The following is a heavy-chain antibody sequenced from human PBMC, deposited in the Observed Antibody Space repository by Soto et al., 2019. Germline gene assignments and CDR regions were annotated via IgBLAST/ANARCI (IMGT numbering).Heavy chain of an antibody. CDR1: GSTLTSYG. CDR2: ISVNNGNT. Sequence: QVHLVQSGLEVKKPGASVSVSCRASGSTLTSYGISWVRQAPGQGFEWMGWISVNNGNTQYAQKFKGRVSMTTDTPTATVNMVLRSLRSDDTAVYYCAICGSYGGSDHWVGDSARDIWGQGTMVTFSS. D-gene: IGHD2-21*01. J-gene: IGHJ3*02. V-gene: IGHV1-18*01. CDR3: AICGSYGGSDHWVGDSARDI.